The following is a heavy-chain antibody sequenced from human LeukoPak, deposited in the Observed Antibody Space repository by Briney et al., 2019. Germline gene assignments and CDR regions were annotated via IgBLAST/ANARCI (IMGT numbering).Heavy chain of an antibody. J-gene: IGHJ4*02. Sequence: PGRSLRLSCAASGFTFSSYGMHWVRQAPGKGLEWVAVIWYDGSNKYYADSVTGRFTISRDNSNNTLYLQMNSLRAEDTAVYYCAKEAIAVAGSQPFDYWGQGTLVTVSS. CDR2: IWYDGSNK. CDR3: AKEAIAVAGSQPFDY. D-gene: IGHD6-19*01. V-gene: IGHV3-33*06. CDR1: GFTFSSYG.